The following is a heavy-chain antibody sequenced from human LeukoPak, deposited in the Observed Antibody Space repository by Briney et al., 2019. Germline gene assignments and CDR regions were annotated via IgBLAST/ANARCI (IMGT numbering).Heavy chain of an antibody. D-gene: IGHD2-2*01. V-gene: IGHV3-23*01. Sequence: GGSLRLSCAASGFTFSSYAMSWVRQAPGKGLEWVSAISGSGGSTYYADSVKGRFTISRDNSKNTLYLQMNGLRAEDTAVYYCAKASGVVPAATQYYFDYWGQGTLVTVSS. CDR3: AKASGVVPAATQYYFDY. CDR1: GFTFSSYA. CDR2: ISGSGGST. J-gene: IGHJ4*02.